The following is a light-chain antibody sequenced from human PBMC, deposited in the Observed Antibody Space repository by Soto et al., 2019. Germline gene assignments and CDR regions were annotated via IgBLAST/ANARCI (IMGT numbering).Light chain of an antibody. CDR3: CSFVGSGTWV. CDR2: EDT. V-gene: IGLV2-23*01. Sequence: QSALTQPASVSGSPGQWITISCTGTSSDFGTYKRVSWYQQHPGKAPKLIIYEDTERPSGVSHRFSGSKSGNTASLTISGLQAEDEADYYCCSFVGSGTWVFGGGTKLTVL. CDR1: SSDFGTYKR. J-gene: IGLJ3*02.